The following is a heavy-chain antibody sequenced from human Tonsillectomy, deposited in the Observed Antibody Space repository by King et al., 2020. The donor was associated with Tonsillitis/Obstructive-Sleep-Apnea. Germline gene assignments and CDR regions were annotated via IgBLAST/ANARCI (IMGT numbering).Heavy chain of an antibody. D-gene: IGHD3-10*01. CDR2: INPSGGST. J-gene: IGHJ4*02. CDR3: ARDRLKDGSGRHYYFDY. Sequence: QLVQSGAEVKKPGASVKVSCKASGYTFTSYYMHWVRQAPGQGLEWMGIINPSGGSTSYAQKFQGRVTMTRDTSTSTVYMELSSLRSEATAVYYCARDRLKDGSGRHYYFDYWGQGTLVTVSS. CDR1: GYTFTSYY. V-gene: IGHV1-46*01.